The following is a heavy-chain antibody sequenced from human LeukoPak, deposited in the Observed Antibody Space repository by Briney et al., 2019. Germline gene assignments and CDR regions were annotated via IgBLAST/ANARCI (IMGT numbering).Heavy chain of an antibody. Sequence: PGGSLRLSCAASGFTFSSYWMSWVRQAPGEGLEWVASLNPDESAKYYVDSVKGRFTISRDNAKDSLFLQMNSLRAEDTAVYYCARLYGGHTTYDYWGQGTLVTVSS. CDR3: ARLYGGHTTYDY. V-gene: IGHV3-7*01. CDR2: LNPDESAK. J-gene: IGHJ4*02. D-gene: IGHD4-23*01. CDR1: GFTFSSYW.